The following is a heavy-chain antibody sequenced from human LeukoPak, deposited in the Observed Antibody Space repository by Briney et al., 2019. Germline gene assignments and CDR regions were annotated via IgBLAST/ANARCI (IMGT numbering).Heavy chain of an antibody. Sequence: SETLSLTCAVYGGSFSGYYWSWIRQPPGKGLGWIGEINHSGSTNYNPSLKSRVTISVDTPKNQFSLKLSSVTAADTAVYYCASGRIQLWLRRDYWGQGTLVTVSS. CDR2: INHSGST. CDR1: GGSFSGYY. J-gene: IGHJ4*02. D-gene: IGHD5-18*01. CDR3: ASGRIQLWLRRDY. V-gene: IGHV4-34*01.